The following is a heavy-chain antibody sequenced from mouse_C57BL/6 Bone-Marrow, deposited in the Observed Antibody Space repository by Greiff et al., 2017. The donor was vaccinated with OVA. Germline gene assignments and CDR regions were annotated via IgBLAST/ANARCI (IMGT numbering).Heavy chain of an antibody. V-gene: IGHV5-4*03. D-gene: IGHD1-1*01. CDR2: ISDGGSYT. CDR3: ARIYYYGNSPDY. J-gene: IGHJ2*01. Sequence: EVKLVESGGGLVKPGGSLKLSCAASGFTFSSYAMSWVRQTPEKRLEWVATISDGGSYTYYPDNVKGRFTISRDNAKNNLYLQMSHLKSEDTAMYYCARIYYYGNSPDYWGQGTTLTVSS. CDR1: GFTFSSYA.